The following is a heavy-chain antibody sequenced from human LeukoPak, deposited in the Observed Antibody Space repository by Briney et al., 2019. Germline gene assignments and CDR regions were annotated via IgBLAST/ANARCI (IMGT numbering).Heavy chain of an antibody. CDR1: GGTFSSYA. J-gene: IGHJ4*02. CDR3: ARDLDYYDSSGYPFDY. Sequence: ASVKVSCKASGGTFSSYAISWVRQAPGQGLEWMGRIIPILGIANYAQKFQGRVTITADKSTSTAYMELSSLRSEDTAVCYCARDLDYYDSSGYPFDYWGQGTLVTVSS. CDR2: IIPILGIA. D-gene: IGHD3-22*01. V-gene: IGHV1-69*04.